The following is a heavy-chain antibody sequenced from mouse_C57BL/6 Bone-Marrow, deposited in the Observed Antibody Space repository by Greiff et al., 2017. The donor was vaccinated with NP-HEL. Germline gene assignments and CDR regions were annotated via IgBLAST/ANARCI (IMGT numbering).Heavy chain of an antibody. J-gene: IGHJ3*01. V-gene: IGHV1-7*01. CDR3: AGGGGYYGGAWFAY. D-gene: IGHD2-3*01. CDR2: INPSSGYT. CDR1: GYTFTSYW. Sequence: QVQLQQSGAELAKPGASVKLSCKASGYTFTSYWMHWVKQRPGQGLEWIGYINPSSGYTKYNQKFKDKATLTADTSSSTAYMQLSSLTYEDSAVYYCAGGGGYYGGAWFAYWGQGTLVTVSA.